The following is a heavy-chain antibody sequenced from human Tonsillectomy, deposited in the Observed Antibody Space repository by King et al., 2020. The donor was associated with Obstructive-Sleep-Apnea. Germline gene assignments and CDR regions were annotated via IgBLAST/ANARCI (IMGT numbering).Heavy chain of an antibody. J-gene: IGHJ3*02. Sequence: VQLVESGGGLVQLGGSLRLSWAASGFTFSSFTMNWVRQVPGKGLEWVSNIKGNSEYYADSVKGRFTISRDNAENSLYLQMNNLRAEDTAVYFCVRDVAYAFDIWGQGTMVTVSS. CDR2: IKGNSE. CDR1: GFTFSSFT. V-gene: IGHV3-48*04. CDR3: VRDVAYAFDI. D-gene: IGHD2-15*01.